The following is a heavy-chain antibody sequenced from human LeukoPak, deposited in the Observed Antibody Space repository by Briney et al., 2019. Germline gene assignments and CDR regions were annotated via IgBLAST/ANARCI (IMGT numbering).Heavy chain of an antibody. CDR2: IYYSGNT. J-gene: IGHJ4*02. CDR1: GGSISSTSYY. V-gene: IGHV4-39*07. CDR3: ARTHDLDSIAARPPHPFDY. D-gene: IGHD6-6*01. Sequence: SETLSLTCTVSGGSISSTSYYWGWIRQPPGKGLEWIGSIYYSGNTYYNPSLKSRVTISVDTSKNQFSLKLSSVTAADTAVYYCARTHDLDSIAARPPHPFDYWGQGTLVTVSS.